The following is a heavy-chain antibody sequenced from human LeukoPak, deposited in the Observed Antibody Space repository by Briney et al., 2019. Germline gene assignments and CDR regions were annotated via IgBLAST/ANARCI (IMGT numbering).Heavy chain of an antibody. CDR2: INSDGSNT. Sequence: GGSLRLSCAASGFSFNTYWMHWVRQAPGKGLVWVSRINSDGSNTNYADSVKGRFTISRDNAKNTLYLQMNSLRAEDTAVYYCARDPQGGTLDYWGQGTLVTVSS. CDR3: ARDPQGGTLDY. CDR1: GFSFNTYW. D-gene: IGHD1-1*01. J-gene: IGHJ4*02. V-gene: IGHV3-74*01.